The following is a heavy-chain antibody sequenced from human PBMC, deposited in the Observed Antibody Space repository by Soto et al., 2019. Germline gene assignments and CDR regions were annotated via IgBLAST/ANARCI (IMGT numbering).Heavy chain of an antibody. V-gene: IGHV3-23*01. Sequence: EVQLLESGGDFVQPGGSARLSCAASGFSFTTYAFDWVRQTPGRGLEWVAGIGGNSRSAYYAESVEGRFTISRDNSRNTVFLQKTPLRVEDSATYYCKGNYYGSGTYPHFSGQGTLVT. D-gene: IGHD3-10*01. CDR1: GFSFTTYA. CDR3: KGNYYGSGTYPHF. J-gene: IGHJ4*02. CDR2: IGGNSRSA.